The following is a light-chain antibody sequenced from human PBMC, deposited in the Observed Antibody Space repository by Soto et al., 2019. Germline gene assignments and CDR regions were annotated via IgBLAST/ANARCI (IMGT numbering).Light chain of an antibody. Sequence: EIVLTQSPGTLSLSPGERVTLSCRASQSVTRSFLAWYQQKPGQAPRLLIYGASSRATGIPDRFSGSGSGTDSTLTISRLESEDFAVYYCHQYGSSPQAFGPGTKVDIK. CDR3: HQYGSSPQA. CDR2: GAS. J-gene: IGKJ3*01. V-gene: IGKV3-20*01. CDR1: QSVTRSF.